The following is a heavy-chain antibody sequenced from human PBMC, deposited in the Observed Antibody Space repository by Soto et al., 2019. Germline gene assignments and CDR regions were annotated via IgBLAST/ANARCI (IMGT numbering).Heavy chain of an antibody. CDR1: GFIFSNFG. D-gene: IGHD6-19*01. CDR2: IWYDGSNE. Sequence: QVQLVESGGGVVQPGRSLRLSCAASGFIFSNFGMHWVRQAPGKGLEWGAVIWYDGSNEYYADSVKGRFTISKDNSKNTLYLQMNSLRAEDTAVYYCARDDIPGIAVATYGMDVWGQGTTVIVSS. CDR3: ARDDIPGIAVATYGMDV. V-gene: IGHV3-33*01. J-gene: IGHJ6*02.